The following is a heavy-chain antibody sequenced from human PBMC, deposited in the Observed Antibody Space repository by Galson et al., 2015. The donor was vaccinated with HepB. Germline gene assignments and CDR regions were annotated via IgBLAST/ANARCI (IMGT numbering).Heavy chain of an antibody. V-gene: IGHV3-43D*03. CDR3: AKGSYYYGSGSNLALMDV. J-gene: IGHJ6*02. CDR2: IKWDGGNT. Sequence: SLRLSCAASGFTFDDYDMHWVRQAPGKGLEWVSLIKWDGGNTYYADSVKGRFTISRDYSESSLYLQMNSLRTEDTALYYCAKGSYYYGSGSNLALMDVWGQGTTVSVSS. CDR1: GFTFDDYD. D-gene: IGHD3-10*01.